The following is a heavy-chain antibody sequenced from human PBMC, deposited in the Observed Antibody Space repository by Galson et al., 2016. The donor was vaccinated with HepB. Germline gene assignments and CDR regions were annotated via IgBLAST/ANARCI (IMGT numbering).Heavy chain of an antibody. CDR2: IKPHSGDT. CDR3: ARSYNGAPDY. J-gene: IGHJ4*02. D-gene: IGHD2-8*01. Sequence: LQWMGWIKPHSGDTNYAQKFQGRVTMTRDTSISTAYMELSRLGSDDTAVYYCARSYNGAPDYWGQGTLVTVSS. V-gene: IGHV1-2*02.